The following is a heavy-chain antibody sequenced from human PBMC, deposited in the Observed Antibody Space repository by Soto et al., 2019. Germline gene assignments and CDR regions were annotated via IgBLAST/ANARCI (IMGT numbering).Heavy chain of an antibody. CDR2: IGTAGDT. D-gene: IGHD2-2*02. J-gene: IGHJ6*04. Sequence: GGSLRLSCAASGFTFSSYDMHWVRQATGKGLEWVSAIGTAGDTYYPGSVKGRFTISRENAKNSLYLQMNSLRAGDTAVYYCARGLLNKYCSSTSCYKGVYKDVWGKGTTVTVSS. CDR1: GFTFSSYD. CDR3: ARGLLNKYCSSTSCYKGVYKDV. V-gene: IGHV3-13*01.